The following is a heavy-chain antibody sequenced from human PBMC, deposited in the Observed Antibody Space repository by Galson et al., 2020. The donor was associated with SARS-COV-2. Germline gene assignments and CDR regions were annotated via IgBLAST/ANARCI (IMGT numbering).Heavy chain of an antibody. CDR1: GYTFTSYG. CDR2: ISAYNGNT. CDR3: GRDQHNYYGRDV. V-gene: IGHV1-18*01. J-gene: IGHJ6*02. Sequence: ASVKVSCKASGYTFTSYGISWVRQAPGQGLEWMGWISAYNGNTGYAQNLQGRVTMTTDTSTSTAYMELRSLRYDDTAVYYCGRDQHNYYGRDVWGQGTTGTVSS.